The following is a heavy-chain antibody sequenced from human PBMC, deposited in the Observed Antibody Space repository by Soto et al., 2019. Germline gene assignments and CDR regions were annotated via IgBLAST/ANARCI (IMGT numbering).Heavy chain of an antibody. D-gene: IGHD2-2*01. CDR3: ARGPSAAAPLSDWYFDL. Sequence: EVQLVESGGGLVQPGGSLRLSCTASGFTFSSYSMNWVRQAPGKGLEWVSYISSGSYNIYYADSVKGRLTISRDNAKDSLYLQTSSLRDDDSAVYYCARGPSAAAPLSDWYFDLWGRGTLVTVSS. J-gene: IGHJ2*01. V-gene: IGHV3-48*02. CDR1: GFTFSSYS. CDR2: ISSGSYNI.